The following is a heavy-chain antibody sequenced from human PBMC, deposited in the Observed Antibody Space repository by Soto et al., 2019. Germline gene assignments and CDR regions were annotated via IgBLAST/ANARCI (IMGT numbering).Heavy chain of an antibody. Sequence: SETLSLTCTVSGGSISSGYYWGWIRQPPGKGLEWIGSIYHSGSTYYNPSLKSRVTISVDTSKNQFSLKLSSVTAADTAVYYCAREWGDGYNYYYYYGMDVWGQGTTVTVYS. CDR1: GGSISSGYY. D-gene: IGHD5-12*01. CDR2: IYHSGST. V-gene: IGHV4-38-2*02. J-gene: IGHJ6*02. CDR3: AREWGDGYNYYYYYGMDV.